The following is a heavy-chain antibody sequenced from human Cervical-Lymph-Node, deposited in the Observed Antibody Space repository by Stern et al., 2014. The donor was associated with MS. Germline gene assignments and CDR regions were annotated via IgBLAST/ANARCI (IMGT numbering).Heavy chain of an antibody. CDR1: GGSFSGYY. J-gene: IGHJ4*02. V-gene: IGHV4-34*01. CDR3: ARGVEMTTIAFDY. Sequence: QVQLQQWGAGLLKPSETLSLTCAVYGGSFSGYYWNWIRQPPGKGLEWIGEIDHRGSTNCNPSLKSRVTISLDTSKNQFSLKLSSVTAADTAVYYCARGVEMTTIAFDYWGQGTLVTVSS. D-gene: IGHD5-24*01. CDR2: IDHRGST.